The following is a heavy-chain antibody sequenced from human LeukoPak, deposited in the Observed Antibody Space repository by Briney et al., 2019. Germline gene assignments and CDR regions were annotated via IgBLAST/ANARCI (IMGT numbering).Heavy chain of an antibody. V-gene: IGHV4-38-2*02. D-gene: IGHD3-22*01. CDR3: SRHTSHYSDSVGYYAFDI. Sequence: PSETLSLTCIVSGYSISSGYYWGWIRQSPGKGLEWIGSILHSGSTHYNPSLNSRVTISVDTSKNQFSLELTSATAADTAVYYCSRHTSHYSDSVGYYAFDIWGQGAMVTVSS. J-gene: IGHJ3*02. CDR2: ILHSGST. CDR1: GYSISSGYY.